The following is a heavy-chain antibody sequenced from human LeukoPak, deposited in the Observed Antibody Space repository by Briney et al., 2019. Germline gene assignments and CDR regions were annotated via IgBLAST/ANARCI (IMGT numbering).Heavy chain of an antibody. D-gene: IGHD2-15*01. J-gene: IGHJ4*02. V-gene: IGHV1-2*04. CDR2: INPNSGDT. Sequence: ASVKVSCTTSGYIFTGYYMHWVRQAPGQGLEWMGWINPNSGDTNYAQKFQGWVTMTRDTSISTTYMELTRLRSDDTAIYYCARGYCGGDRCYPRFVFDFWGQGTQVTVSS. CDR1: GYIFTGYY. CDR3: ARGYCGGDRCYPRFVFDF.